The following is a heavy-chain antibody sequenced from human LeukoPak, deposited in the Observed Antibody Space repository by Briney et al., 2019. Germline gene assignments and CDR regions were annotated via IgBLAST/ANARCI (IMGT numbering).Heavy chain of an antibody. Sequence: KPSQTLSLTCTVSGVSITSGTYHWTWIRQPAGKGLEWIGRIYSTGRVNYNPSLKSRVTMLLGTSKNHISLKLTSVTAADTAIYFCARLQLWFDYWGQGTLVTVSS. V-gene: IGHV4-61*02. CDR2: IYSTGRV. CDR1: GVSITSGTYH. D-gene: IGHD5-18*01. J-gene: IGHJ5*01. CDR3: ARLQLWFDY.